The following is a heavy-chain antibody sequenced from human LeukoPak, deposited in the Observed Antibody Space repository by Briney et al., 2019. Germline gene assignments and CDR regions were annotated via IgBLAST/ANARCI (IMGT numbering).Heavy chain of an antibody. J-gene: IGHJ4*02. CDR2: INPGGST. V-gene: IGHV4-34*01. Sequence: SETLSLTCAFYGGSFSGYYWSWIRQPPGKGLEWIGDINPGGSTNYNPSLKSRVIVSVDTSKNQLALKLTSVTAADTAVYYWAGDHGSSVYLYWGQGILDTVST. CDR3: AGDHGSSVYLY. CDR1: GGSFSGYY. D-gene: IGHD3-22*01.